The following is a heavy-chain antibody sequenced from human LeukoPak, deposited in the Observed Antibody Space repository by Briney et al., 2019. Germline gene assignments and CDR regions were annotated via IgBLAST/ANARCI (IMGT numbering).Heavy chain of an antibody. J-gene: IGHJ4*02. Sequence: PGGSLRLSCAASGFTFSSYSMNWVRQAPGKGLEWVSSISSSSSYIYYADSVKGRFTISRDNAKNSLYLQMNSLRAEDTAVYYCAGDPYYDYVWGSYREYYFDYWGQGTLVTVSS. CDR3: AGDPYYDYVWGSYREYYFDY. CDR1: GFTFSSYS. V-gene: IGHV3-21*01. D-gene: IGHD3-16*02. CDR2: ISSSSSYI.